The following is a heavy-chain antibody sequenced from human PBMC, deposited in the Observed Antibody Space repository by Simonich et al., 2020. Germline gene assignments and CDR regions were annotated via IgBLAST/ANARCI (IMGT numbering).Heavy chain of an antibody. Sequence: QVQLVQSGAEVKKPGASVKVSCKASGYTFTSYDINWVRQATGQGREWMGWRNPNSGNPCYSKKFQGSVTIPRNTSISTAYRELSSLRSEDTAVYYCARSRYCTNGVCYNWFDPWGQGTLVTVSS. D-gene: IGHD2-8*01. CDR3: ARSRYCTNGVCYNWFDP. CDR2: RNPNSGNP. V-gene: IGHV1-8*03. CDR1: GYTFTSYD. J-gene: IGHJ5*02.